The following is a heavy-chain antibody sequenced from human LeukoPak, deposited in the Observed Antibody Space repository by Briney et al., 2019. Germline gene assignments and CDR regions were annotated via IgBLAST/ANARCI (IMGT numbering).Heavy chain of an antibody. D-gene: IGHD2-2*02. Sequence: GGSLRLSCAASGFSFSSYWMNWVRQVPGKGLEWVANINQDRSEKSYVDSVKGRFTTSRDNAKNSLYLQMNSLRAEDTAVYYCARDHCSSSSCYTYYGMELWGQGTTVTVSS. CDR2: INQDRSEK. CDR3: ARDHCSSSSCYTYYGMEL. CDR1: GFSFSSYW. J-gene: IGHJ6*02. V-gene: IGHV3-7*01.